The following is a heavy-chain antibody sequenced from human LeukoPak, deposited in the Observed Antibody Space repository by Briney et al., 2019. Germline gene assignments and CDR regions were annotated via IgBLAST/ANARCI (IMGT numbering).Heavy chain of an antibody. CDR2: ISYDENIK. Sequence: GRSLRLSCAASGFTFSSYAMHWVRQAPGKGLEWVAAISYDENIKNYADSVKGRFTISRDNSKNTLYLQMNSLRAEDTAVYYCTGVHTALPDAFEIWGQGTMGTVSS. CDR1: GFTFSSYA. D-gene: IGHD5-18*01. CDR3: TGVHTALPDAFEI. V-gene: IGHV3-30*04. J-gene: IGHJ3*02.